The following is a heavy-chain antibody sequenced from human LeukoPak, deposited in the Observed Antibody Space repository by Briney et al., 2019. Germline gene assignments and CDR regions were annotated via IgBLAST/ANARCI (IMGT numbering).Heavy chain of an antibody. CDR3: AKTFPYGTTWYGFCDY. D-gene: IGHD3-3*01. J-gene: IGHJ4*02. Sequence: TSGSLRLSCAASGFPFSNNVMTWVRQAPGRGLDWLAAIRGSGGSTYYADSVKDRFTISRDNSKNMLYLQMNSLRDEDTAVYYCAKTFPYGTTWYGFCDYWGQGALLTVSS. CDR1: GFPFSNNV. V-gene: IGHV3-23*01. CDR2: IRGSGGST.